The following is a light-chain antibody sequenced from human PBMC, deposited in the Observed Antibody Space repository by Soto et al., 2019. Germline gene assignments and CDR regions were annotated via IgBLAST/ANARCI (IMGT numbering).Light chain of an antibody. Sequence: QSVLTQPASVSGSPGQSITISCTGTSSDVGIYNYVSWYQQHPGKAPKLMIYEVSNRPSGVSNRFSGSNSGNTAYLTISGLQAEDEADYYCSSYTTSSTLVFGGGTKLTVL. CDR2: EVS. J-gene: IGLJ3*02. CDR1: SSDVGIYNY. CDR3: SSYTTSSTLV. V-gene: IGLV2-14*01.